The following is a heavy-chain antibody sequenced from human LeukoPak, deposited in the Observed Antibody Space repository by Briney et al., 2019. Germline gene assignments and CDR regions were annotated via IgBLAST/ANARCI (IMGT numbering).Heavy chain of an antibody. J-gene: IGHJ5*02. CDR1: GGSISSYY. CDR2: IYTSGST. D-gene: IGHD1-26*01. V-gene: IGHV4-4*07. Sequence: SETLSLTCTVSGGSISSYYWSWIRQPAGKGLEWIGRIYTSGSTNYNPSLKSRDTISVDTSKNQFSLKLSSVTAADTAVYYCARGGPAIVGATNNWFDPWGQGTLVTVSS. CDR3: ARGGPAIVGATNNWFDP.